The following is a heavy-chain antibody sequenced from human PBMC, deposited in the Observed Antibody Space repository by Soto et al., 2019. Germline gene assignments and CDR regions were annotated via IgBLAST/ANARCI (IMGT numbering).Heavy chain of an antibody. J-gene: IGHJ3*01. D-gene: IGHD6-13*01. CDR2: ISKDGSDK. V-gene: IGHV3-30*18. Sequence: QVQLVESGGGVVQPGTSLRLSCAASGFTFNNYGMHWVRQAPGTGLEWVAAISKDGSDKYYADSVKGRLTISRDNSKNTLYLQMDSLTAEDTAVYYCAKDQGIAASHGIDWGQGTMVTVSS. CDR1: GFTFNNYG. CDR3: AKDQGIAASHGID.